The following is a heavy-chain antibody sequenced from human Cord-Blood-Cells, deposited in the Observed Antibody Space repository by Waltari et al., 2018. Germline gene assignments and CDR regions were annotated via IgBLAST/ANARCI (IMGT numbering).Heavy chain of an antibody. CDR2: IYPCDSDT. D-gene: IGHD6-6*01. J-gene: IGHJ4*02. CDR1: GYSFTSYW. CDR3: ATTQDSSYHYFDY. V-gene: IGHV5-51*01. Sequence: EVQLVQSGAEVKKPGESLKISCKGSGYSFTSYWLAWVRQMPGKGLELMGIIYPCDSDTRYSPSFQGQVTISADKSISTAYLQWSSLKASDTAMYYCATTQDSSYHYFDYWGQGTLVTVSS.